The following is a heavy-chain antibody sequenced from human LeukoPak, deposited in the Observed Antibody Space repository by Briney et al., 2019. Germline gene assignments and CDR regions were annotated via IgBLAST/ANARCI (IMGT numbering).Heavy chain of an antibody. J-gene: IGHJ4*02. Sequence: GGSLRLSCAASGFTFSSYAMPWVRQAPGKGLEWVAVISYDGSNKYYADSVKGRFTISRDNSKNTLYLQMNSLRAEDTAVYYCASSGQRAPNWGQGTLVTVSS. D-gene: IGHD1-26*01. CDR3: ASSGQRAPN. CDR2: ISYDGSNK. CDR1: GFTFSSYA. V-gene: IGHV3-30*01.